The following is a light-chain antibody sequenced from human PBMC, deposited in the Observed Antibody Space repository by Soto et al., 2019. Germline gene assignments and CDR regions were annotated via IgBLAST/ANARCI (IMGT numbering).Light chain of an antibody. Sequence: EIVLTQSPGTLSLSPGERATLSCRASQSVSSNLAWYQQKPGQAPRLLIYGASNRATGIPDRFSGSGSGTDFTLTISRLDPEDFAVYYCQQYGNSPPNTFGQGTKVDI. CDR3: QQYGNSPPNT. CDR1: QSVSSN. J-gene: IGKJ1*01. V-gene: IGKV3-20*01. CDR2: GAS.